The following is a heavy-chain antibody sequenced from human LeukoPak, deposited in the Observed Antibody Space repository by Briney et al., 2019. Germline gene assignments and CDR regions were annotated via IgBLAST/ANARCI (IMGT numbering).Heavy chain of an antibody. Sequence: GGSLRLSCAASGFTFSSYWMSWVRQAPGKGLEWVANIKQDGSEKYYVDSVKGRFTISRDNAKNSLYLQMNSLRAEDTAVYYCARVYGFGELPFDYWGQGTLVTVSS. V-gene: IGHV3-7*01. J-gene: IGHJ4*02. D-gene: IGHD3-10*01. CDR2: IKQDGSEK. CDR3: ARVYGFGELPFDY. CDR1: GFTFSSYW.